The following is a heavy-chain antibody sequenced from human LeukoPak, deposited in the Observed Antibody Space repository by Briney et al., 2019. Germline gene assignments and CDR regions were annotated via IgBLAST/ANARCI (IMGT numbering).Heavy chain of an antibody. CDR2: ITSTSSRT. CDR1: GFTFNRHA. V-gene: IGHV3-23*01. CDR3: AKGGWDDYGDLFAY. D-gene: IGHD4-17*01. Sequence: GGSLRLSCAASGFTFNRHAMTWVRQAPGKGLEWVSAITSTSSRTYYADSVKGRFTISRDNSKNTLYLQMNSLRAEDTAIYYCAKGGWDDYGDLFAYWGQGTLVTVPS. J-gene: IGHJ4*02.